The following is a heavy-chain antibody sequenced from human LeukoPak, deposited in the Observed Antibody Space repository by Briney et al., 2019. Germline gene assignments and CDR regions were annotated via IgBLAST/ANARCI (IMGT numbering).Heavy chain of an antibody. V-gene: IGHV4-59*08. CDR1: GDSIDSYY. Sequence: SETLSLTCTVSGDSIDSYYWSWIRQPPGKGLEWIGYIYYSGSTNYNPSLKSRVTISVDTSKNQFSLKLSSVTAADTAVYYCARHHDSSGYPIDYWGQGTLVTVSS. CDR2: IYYSGST. D-gene: IGHD3-22*01. J-gene: IGHJ4*02. CDR3: ARHHDSSGYPIDY.